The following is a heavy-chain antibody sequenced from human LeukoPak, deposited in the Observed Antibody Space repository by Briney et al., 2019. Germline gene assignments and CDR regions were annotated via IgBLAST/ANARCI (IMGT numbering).Heavy chain of an antibody. CDR3: AKDLMYYYGSRSYSDY. Sequence: PGRSLRLSCAASGFTFSSYGMHWVRQAPGKGLEWVAVISYDGSNKYYADSVKGRFTISRDNSRNTLYLQMNSLRAEDTAVYYCAKDLMYYYGSRSYSDYWGQGTLVTVSS. V-gene: IGHV3-30*18. CDR1: GFTFSSYG. J-gene: IGHJ4*02. CDR2: ISYDGSNK. D-gene: IGHD3-10*01.